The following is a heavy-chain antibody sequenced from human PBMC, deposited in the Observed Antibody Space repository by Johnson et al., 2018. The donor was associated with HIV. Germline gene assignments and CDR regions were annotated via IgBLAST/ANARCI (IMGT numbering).Heavy chain of an antibody. D-gene: IGHD3-22*01. Sequence: VQLVESGGGAVEPGRSLRLSCAASGFTFSSYGMHWVRQAPGKGLEWVGRTRNNANSYTTEYAASVQGRFTLSRDNSKNTLYLQMNSLRAEDTAVYYCARGGLTYYYDSSGYPDAFDIWGQGTMVTVSS. CDR2: TRNNANSYTT. CDR3: ARGGLTYYYDSSGYPDAFDI. CDR1: GFTFSSYG. V-gene: IGHV3-72*01. J-gene: IGHJ3*02.